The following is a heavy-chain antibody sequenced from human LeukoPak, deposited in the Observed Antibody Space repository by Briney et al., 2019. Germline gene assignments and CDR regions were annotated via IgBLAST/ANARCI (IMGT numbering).Heavy chain of an antibody. D-gene: IGHD3-22*01. CDR1: GYTFTGYY. V-gene: IGHV1-2*02. Sequence: ASAKVSCKASGYTFTGYYMHWVRQAPGQGLEWMGWINPNSGGTNYAQKFQGRVTMTTDTSTSTAYMELRSLRSDDTAVYYCARALLYYYDSSGYYGDWGQGTLVTVSS. J-gene: IGHJ4*02. CDR2: INPNSGGT. CDR3: ARALLYYYDSSGYYGD.